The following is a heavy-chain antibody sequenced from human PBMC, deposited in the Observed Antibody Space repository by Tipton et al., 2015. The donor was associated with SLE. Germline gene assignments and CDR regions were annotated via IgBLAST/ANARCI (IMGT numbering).Heavy chain of an antibody. CDR3: ARESFPGVGWYSKGY. D-gene: IGHD6-19*01. V-gene: IGHV3-30*03. J-gene: IGHJ4*02. CDR1: GFNFVNYW. Sequence: SLRLSCAASGFNFVNYWMHWVRQAPGKGLEWVAVISYDGSNKYYADSVKGRFTISRDNSKNTLYLQMNSLRAEDTAVYYCARESFPGVGWYSKGYWGQGTLVSVSS. CDR2: ISYDGSNK.